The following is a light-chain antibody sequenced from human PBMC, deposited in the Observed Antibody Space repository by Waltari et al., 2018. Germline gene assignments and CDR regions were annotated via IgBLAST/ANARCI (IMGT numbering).Light chain of an antibody. CDR3: QSYHRTVIT. V-gene: IGKV1-27*01. CDR2: SVT. J-gene: IGKJ3*01. Sequence: IQMTQSPSSLSASVGDRVTITCRASQGVDNYLAWYQQRPGKVPTVLIHSVTTLQPGVPSRFSASGSGTDFTLSISSLQPEDAATYYCQSYHRTVITFGPGTKVEIK. CDR1: QGVDNY.